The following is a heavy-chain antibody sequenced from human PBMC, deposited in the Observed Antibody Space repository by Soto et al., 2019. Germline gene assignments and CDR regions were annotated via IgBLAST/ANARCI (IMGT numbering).Heavy chain of an antibody. Sequence: SFPTLVNPKKTLTLTCTFSGFSLINVGICVSWILQPPGKALEWLARIDWDDDKYYSTSLKTRLTISKDTSKNQVVLTMTNMDPVDTATYYCARIPSNIGSVEYWGQGTLVTVSS. CDR1: GFSLINVGIC. V-gene: IGHV2-70*11. D-gene: IGHD5-12*01. CDR2: IDWDDDK. CDR3: ARIPSNIGSVEY. J-gene: IGHJ4*02.